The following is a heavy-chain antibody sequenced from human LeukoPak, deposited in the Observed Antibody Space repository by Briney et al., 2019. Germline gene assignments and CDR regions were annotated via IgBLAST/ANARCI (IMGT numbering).Heavy chain of an antibody. CDR2: INPNSGGT. CDR1: GYTFTGYY. V-gene: IGHV1-2*02. D-gene: IGHD2-15*01. Sequence: GASVKVSCKASGYTFTGYYMHWVRQAPGQGLEWMGWINPNSGGTNYAQKFQGRVTMTRDTSISTAYMELSRLRSDDTAVYYCARDQDCSGGSCYSSGFGYWGQGTLVTVSS. CDR3: ARDQDCSGGSCYSSGFGY. J-gene: IGHJ4*02.